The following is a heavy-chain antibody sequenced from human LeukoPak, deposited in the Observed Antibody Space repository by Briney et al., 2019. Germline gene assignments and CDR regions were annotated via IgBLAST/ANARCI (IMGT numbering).Heavy chain of an antibody. CDR3: TKCRADAYYYYSMDV. J-gene: IGHJ6*03. Sequence: GGSLRLSCAASGFTSSNYAMSWVRQAPGKGLEWVSAISGSGGSTYYADSVKGRFTISRDNSKNTLYLQMNSLRAEDTAVYYCTKCRADAYYYYSMDVWGKGTTVTVSS. CDR1: GFTSSNYA. CDR2: ISGSGGST. V-gene: IGHV3-23*01.